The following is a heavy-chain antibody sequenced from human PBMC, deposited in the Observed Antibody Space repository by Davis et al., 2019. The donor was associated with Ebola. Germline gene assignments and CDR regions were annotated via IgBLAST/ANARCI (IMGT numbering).Heavy chain of an antibody. V-gene: IGHV3-74*01. Sequence: PGGSLRLSCAASGFPFGSNWMHWVRQAPGKGLVWVARIRSDGSSTNYADSVKGRFTISRDNAKNTLYLQMNSLRAEDTAVYYCAKDASAWARDYWGQGTLVTVSS. J-gene: IGHJ4*02. CDR1: GFPFGSNW. CDR2: IRSDGSST. D-gene: IGHD6-19*01. CDR3: AKDASAWARDY.